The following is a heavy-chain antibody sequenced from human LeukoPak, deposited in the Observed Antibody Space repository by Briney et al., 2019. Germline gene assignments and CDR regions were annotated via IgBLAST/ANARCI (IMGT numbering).Heavy chain of an antibody. CDR1: GFTLEHYG. CDR3: AKDKDSSGYYPQGFDY. Sequence: GGSLRLSCEASGFTLEHYGMSWVRQAPGKGVEWVAGINWNGGITGYADSVKGRFTISRDNSKNTLYLQMNSLRAEDTAVYYCAKDKDSSGYYPQGFDYWGQGTLVTVSS. J-gene: IGHJ4*02. D-gene: IGHD3-22*01. V-gene: IGHV3-20*04. CDR2: INWNGGIT.